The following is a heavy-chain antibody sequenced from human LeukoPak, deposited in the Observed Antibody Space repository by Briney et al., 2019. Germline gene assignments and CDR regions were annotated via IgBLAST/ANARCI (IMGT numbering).Heavy chain of an antibody. Sequence: GRSLRLSCAASEFTFSSYWMSWVRQAPGKGLEWVANIKQDGSEKYYVDSVKGRFTISRDNAKNSLYLQMNSLRAEDTAVYYCAREGGYSSSNYWGQGTLVTVSS. CDR1: EFTFSSYW. V-gene: IGHV3-7*01. CDR2: IKQDGSEK. D-gene: IGHD6-13*01. CDR3: AREGGYSSSNY. J-gene: IGHJ4*02.